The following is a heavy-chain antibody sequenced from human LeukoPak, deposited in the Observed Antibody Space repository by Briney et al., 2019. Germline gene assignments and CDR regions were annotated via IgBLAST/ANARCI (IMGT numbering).Heavy chain of an antibody. CDR1: GYSFTSYW. CDR3: AQSSGGSWTTFDY. Sequence: GESLTLSCKGSGYSFTSYWIGWVRQMHGKGLEWMGIIYPGDSDTIYSPSFQGQVTISADKSISTAYLQWSSLKASDTAMYYCAQSSGGSWTTFDYWGQGTLVTVSS. D-gene: IGHD2-15*01. J-gene: IGHJ4*02. V-gene: IGHV5-51*01. CDR2: IYPGDSDT.